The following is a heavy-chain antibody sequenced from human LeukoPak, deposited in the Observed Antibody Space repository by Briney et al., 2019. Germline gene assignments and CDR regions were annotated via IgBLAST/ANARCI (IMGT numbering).Heavy chain of an antibody. CDR3: ARGVGPRYFAL. D-gene: IGHD1-26*01. Sequence: GASVKVSCKASGYTFTGYYLHWVRQAPGQGREWMGWINPNSGDTNYAQKSQGRVTMTRDTSISTAYMELSRLRSDDTAVYYCARGVGPRYFALWGRGTLVTVSS. CDR2: INPNSGDT. V-gene: IGHV1-2*02. CDR1: GYTFTGYY. J-gene: IGHJ2*01.